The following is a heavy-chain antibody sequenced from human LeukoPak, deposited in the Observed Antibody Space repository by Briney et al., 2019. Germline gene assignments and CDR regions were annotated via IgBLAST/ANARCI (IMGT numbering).Heavy chain of an antibody. J-gene: IGHJ4*02. CDR3: ARLRRFGELFDNFDY. Sequence: SETLSLTCAVYGGSFSGYYWSWIRQPPGKGLEWIGEINHSGSTNYNPSLKSRVTISVDTSKNQFSLKLGSVTAADTAVYYCARLRRFGELFDNFDYWGQGTLVTVSS. CDR2: INHSGST. CDR1: GGSFSGYY. D-gene: IGHD3-10*01. V-gene: IGHV4-34*01.